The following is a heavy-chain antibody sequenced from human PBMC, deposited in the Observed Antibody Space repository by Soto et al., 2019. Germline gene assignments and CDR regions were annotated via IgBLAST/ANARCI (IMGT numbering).Heavy chain of an antibody. CDR1: GFTFSSYW. V-gene: IGHV3-7*03. CDR2: IKQDGSEK. J-gene: IGHJ6*02. CDR3: ATQLSSGWYSDYYYYGMDV. Sequence: GGSLRLSCAASGFTFSSYWMSWVRQAPGKGLEWVANIKQDGSEKYYVDSVKGRFTISRDNAKNSLYLQMNSLRAEDTAVYYCATQLSSGWYSDYYYYGMDVWGQGTTVTVSS. D-gene: IGHD6-19*01.